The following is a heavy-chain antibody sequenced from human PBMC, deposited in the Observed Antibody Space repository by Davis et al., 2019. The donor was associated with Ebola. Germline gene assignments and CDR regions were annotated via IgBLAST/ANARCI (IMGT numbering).Heavy chain of an antibody. D-gene: IGHD3-9*01. J-gene: IGHJ6*02. CDR2: IYYSGST. CDR1: GGSLSGYY. CDR3: ATQGRYFEWLSNYGMDV. V-gene: IGHV4-39*01. Sequence: MPGGSLRLSCAAYGGSLSGYYWGWIRQPPGNGLEWIGSIYYSGSTYHNPSLKSRVTISVDTSKNEFSLKLSSVTAADTAVYYCATQGRYFEWLSNYGMDVWGQGTTVTVSS.